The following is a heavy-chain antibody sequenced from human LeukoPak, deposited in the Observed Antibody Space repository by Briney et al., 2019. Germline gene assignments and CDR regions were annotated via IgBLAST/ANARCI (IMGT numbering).Heavy chain of an antibody. CDR3: ARGFDYYDSSGYNY. CDR2: IHSGDST. J-gene: IGHJ4*02. D-gene: IGHD3-22*01. CDR1: GFTVSSNY. Sequence: PGGSLRLSCAASGFTVSSNYMNWVRQAPGKGLEWVSVIHSGDSTYYADSVKGRFTISRDNSKNTLYLQMNSLRAEDTAVYYCARGFDYYDSSGYNYWGQGTLVTVSS. V-gene: IGHV3-66*01.